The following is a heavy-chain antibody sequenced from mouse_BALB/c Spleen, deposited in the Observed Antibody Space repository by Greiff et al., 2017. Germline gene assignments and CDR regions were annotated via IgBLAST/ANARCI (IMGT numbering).Heavy chain of an antibody. V-gene: IGHV3-8*02. CDR2: ISYSGST. J-gene: IGHJ3*01. CDR3: ARWITGAAWFAY. D-gene: IGHD1-1*01. Sequence: EVKLQESGPSLVKPSQTLSLTCSVTGDSITSGYWNWIRKFPGNKLEYMGYISYSGSTYYNPSLKSRISITRDTSKNQYYLQLNSVTTEDTATYYCARWITGAAWFAYWGQGTLVTVSA. CDR1: GDSITSGY.